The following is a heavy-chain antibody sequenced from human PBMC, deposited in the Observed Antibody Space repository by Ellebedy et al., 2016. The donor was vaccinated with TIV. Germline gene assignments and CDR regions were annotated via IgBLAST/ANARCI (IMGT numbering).Heavy chain of an antibody. D-gene: IGHD3-22*01. V-gene: IGHV3-48*04. CDR2: ISGSGGMM. Sequence: PGGSLRLSCAASGFTFSSYYMNWVRQAPGKGLEWVSYISGSGGMMDHADSVKGRFTISRDNAKNSLYLQMNSLRAEDTAVYYCAIPPGIVVYWGQGTLVTVSS. J-gene: IGHJ4*02. CDR3: AIPPGIVVY. CDR1: GFTFSSYY.